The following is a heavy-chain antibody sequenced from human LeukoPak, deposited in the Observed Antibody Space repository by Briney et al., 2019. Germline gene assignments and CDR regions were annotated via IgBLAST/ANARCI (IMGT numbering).Heavy chain of an antibody. V-gene: IGHV3-21*01. CDR3: ASEAAAAHDAFDI. J-gene: IGHJ3*02. CDR1: GFSFSSYS. CDR2: ISSSSSYI. D-gene: IGHD6-13*01. Sequence: GGSLRLSCAASGFSFSSYSMNWVRQDPGKGLEWVTSISSSSSYIYYADSVKGRFTISRDNAKNSLYLQMNSLRAEDTAVYYCASEAAAAHDAFDIWGQGTMVTVSS.